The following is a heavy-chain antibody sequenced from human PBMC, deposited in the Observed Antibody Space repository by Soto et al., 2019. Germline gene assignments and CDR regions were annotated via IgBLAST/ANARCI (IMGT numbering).Heavy chain of an antibody. CDR2: IYWDDDK. V-gene: IGHV2-5*02. Sequence: QITLKESGPTLVKPTQTLTLTCTFSGLSLSTTGVGVGWIRQPPGKALEWLALIYWDDDKRYSPSLKSRLTIPNATSKNRVVVTMTNMDPVHTATYYCVQSRCGGDCLQSYSSHSYYGLDVWGQGTTVTVS. CDR3: VQSRCGGDCLQSYSSHSYYGLDV. D-gene: IGHD2-21*02. J-gene: IGHJ6*02. CDR1: GLSLSTTGVG.